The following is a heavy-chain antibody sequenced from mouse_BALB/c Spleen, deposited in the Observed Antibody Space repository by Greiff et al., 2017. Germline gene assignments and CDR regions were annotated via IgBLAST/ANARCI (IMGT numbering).Heavy chain of an antibody. D-gene: IGHD4-1*01. J-gene: IGHJ4*01. CDR1: GFTFSSYT. CDR2: ISNGGGST. V-gene: IGHV5-12-2*01. CDR3: ARLLTGTRAMDY. Sequence: EVQVVESGGGLVQPGGSLKLSCAASGFTFSSYTMSWVRQTPEKRLEWVAYISNGGGSTYYPDTVKGRFTISRDNAKNTLYLQMSSLKSEDTAMYYCARLLTGTRAMDYWGQGTSVTVSS.